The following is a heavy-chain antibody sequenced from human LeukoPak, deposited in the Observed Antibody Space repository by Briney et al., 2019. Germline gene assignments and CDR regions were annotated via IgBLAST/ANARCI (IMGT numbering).Heavy chain of an antibody. V-gene: IGHV1-46*01. CDR1: GGTFSSYA. Sequence: SVKVSCKASGGTFSSYAISWVRQAPGQGLDWMGMINPSGGDTSYPQKFQGRVTMTRDTSTSTVYMELTSLRSEDTAVYYCARGHDYGDYLVHYWGQGTLVTVSS. CDR2: INPSGGDT. D-gene: IGHD4-17*01. J-gene: IGHJ4*02. CDR3: ARGHDYGDYLVHY.